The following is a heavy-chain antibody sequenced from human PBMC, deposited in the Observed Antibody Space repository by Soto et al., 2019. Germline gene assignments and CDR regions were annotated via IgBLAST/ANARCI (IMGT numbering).Heavy chain of an antibody. CDR2: MNPNSGKT. CDR3: ARWPAGYYYYGMDV. J-gene: IGHJ6*02. CDR1: GYTFTSYD. D-gene: IGHD1-1*01. Sequence: QVQLVQSGAEVKKPGASVKVSCKASGYTFTSYDINWVRQATGQGLEWMGWMNPNSGKTGYAQKFQGRVTMTRNTSISTAYLALSSLISDDTDVYYCARWPAGYYYYGMDVWGQGTTVTVSS. V-gene: IGHV1-8*01.